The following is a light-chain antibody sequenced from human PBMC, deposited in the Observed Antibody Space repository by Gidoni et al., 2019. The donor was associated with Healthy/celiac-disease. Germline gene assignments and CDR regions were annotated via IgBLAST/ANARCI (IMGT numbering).Light chain of an antibody. V-gene: IGKV4-1*01. CDR2: WAS. CDR1: QGVLYSSNNKNY. CDR3: QQYYSAPPT. J-gene: IGKJ4*01. Sequence: DIVMTQSPDSLAVSLGERATINCKSSQGVLYSSNNKNYLTWYQQKPGQPPKLLIYWASTREFGVPDRFSGSGSGTDFTLTISSLQAEDVAVYYCQQYYSAPPTFGGGTKVEIK.